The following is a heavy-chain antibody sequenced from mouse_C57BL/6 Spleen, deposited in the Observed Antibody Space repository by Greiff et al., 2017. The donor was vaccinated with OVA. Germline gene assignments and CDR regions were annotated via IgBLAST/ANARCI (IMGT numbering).Heavy chain of an antibody. J-gene: IGHJ2*01. Sequence: QVQLKQPGAELVKPGASVKLSCKASGYTFTSYWMHWVKQRPGQGLEWIGMIHPNSGSTNYNEKFKSKATLTVDKSSSTAYMQLSSLTSEDSAVYYCARRDGYSYYFDYWGQGTTLTVSS. CDR1: GYTFTSYW. V-gene: IGHV1-64*01. CDR2: IHPNSGST. CDR3: ARRDGYSYYFDY. D-gene: IGHD2-3*01.